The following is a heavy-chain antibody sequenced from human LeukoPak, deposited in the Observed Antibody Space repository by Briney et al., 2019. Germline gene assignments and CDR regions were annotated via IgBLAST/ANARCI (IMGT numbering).Heavy chain of an antibody. CDR2: ISSTGSYI. CDR3: TRVAQSGPTGWFDP. J-gene: IGHJ5*02. CDR1: GFTFSSYS. Sequence: KPGGSLRLSCAASGFTFSSYSMNWVRQAPGKGLEWVSSISSTGSYIYYADSVKGRFTISRDNPGNVMYLQMDSLRAEDTAVYYCTRVAQSGPTGWFDPWGQGTLVTVSS. V-gene: IGHV3-21*01. D-gene: IGHD1-1*01.